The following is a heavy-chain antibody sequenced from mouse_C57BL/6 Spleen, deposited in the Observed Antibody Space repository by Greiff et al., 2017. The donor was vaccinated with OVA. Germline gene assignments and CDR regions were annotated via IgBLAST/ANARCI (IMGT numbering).Heavy chain of an antibody. CDR1: GYAFSSYW. V-gene: IGHV1-80*01. D-gene: IGHD1-1*01. CDR2: IYPGDGDT. Sequence: QVQLQQSGAELVKPGASVKISCKASGYAFSSYWMNWVKQRPGKGLEWIGQIYPGDGDTNYNGKFKGKATLTADKSSSTAYMQLSSLTSEDSAVYFCARSYYYGSRRDYFDYWGQGTTLTVSS. J-gene: IGHJ2*01. CDR3: ARSYYYGSRRDYFDY.